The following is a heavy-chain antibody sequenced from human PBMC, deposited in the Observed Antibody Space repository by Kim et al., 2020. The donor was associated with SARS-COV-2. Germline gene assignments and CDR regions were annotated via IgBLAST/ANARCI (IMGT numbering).Heavy chain of an antibody. Sequence: GGSLRLSCAASGFTFSDYYMSWIRQAPGKGLEWVSYISSSSYTNYADSVKGRFTISRDNAKNSLYLQMNSLRAEDTAVYYCARYIAAAGYYYYGMDVWGQGTTVTVSS. V-gene: IGHV3-11*06. J-gene: IGHJ6*02. D-gene: IGHD6-13*01. CDR2: ISSSSYT. CDR3: ARYIAAAGYYYYGMDV. CDR1: GFTFSDYY.